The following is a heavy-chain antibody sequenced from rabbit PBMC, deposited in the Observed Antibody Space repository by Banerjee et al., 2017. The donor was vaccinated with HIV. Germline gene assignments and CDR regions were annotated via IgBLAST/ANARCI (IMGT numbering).Heavy chain of an antibody. CDR3: ARDLPISGGYSFDL. V-gene: IGHV1S47*01. CDR2: IYVDDGST. CDR1: GFDFSYNA. J-gene: IGHJ4*01. D-gene: IGHD1-1*01. Sequence: QEQLMESGGGLVQPEGSLTLTCKASGFDFSYNAMCWVRQAPGKGPEWIACIYVDDGSTFYASWVNGRFTISKTSSTTVTLQMTSLTAADTATYFCARDLPISGGYSFDLWGPGTLVTVS.